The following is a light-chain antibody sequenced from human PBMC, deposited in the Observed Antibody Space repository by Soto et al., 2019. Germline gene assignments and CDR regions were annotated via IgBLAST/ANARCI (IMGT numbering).Light chain of an antibody. CDR3: QVWDSSSDPPYV. CDR2: GDS. J-gene: IGLJ1*01. CDR1: NIGSKS. V-gene: IGLV3-21*02. Sequence: SYELTQPPSVSVAPGQTARITCGGSNIGSKSVHWYQQKPGQAPVLVVYGDSDRPSGIPERFSGSNSGNTATLTISRVEAGDEADYYCQVWDSSSDPPYVFGTGTKDTVL.